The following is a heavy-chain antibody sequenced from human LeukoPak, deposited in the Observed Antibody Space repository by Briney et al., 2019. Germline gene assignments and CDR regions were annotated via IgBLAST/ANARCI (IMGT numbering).Heavy chain of an antibody. V-gene: IGHV4-34*01. CDR1: GGSFSGYY. CDR3: ARGERGCSSTSCFGDFDY. J-gene: IGHJ4*02. D-gene: IGHD2-2*01. Sequence: SETLSLTCAVYGGSFSGYYWSWIRQPPGKGLEWIGEINHSGSTNHNPSLKSRVTISVDTSKNQFSLKLSSVTAADTAVYYCARGERGCSSTSCFGDFDYWGQGTLVTVSS. CDR2: INHSGST.